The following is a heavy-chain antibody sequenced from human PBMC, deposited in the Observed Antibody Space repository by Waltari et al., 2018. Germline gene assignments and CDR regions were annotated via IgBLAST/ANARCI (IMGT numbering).Heavy chain of an antibody. CDR2: IYYSGST. CDR1: GSAICGSY. Sequence: QVQLQESGPGLGKASETLSLNYTVRGSAICGSYWSWIRQPPGKGLEWIGYIYYSGSTNYNPSLKSRVTISVDTSKNQFSLKLSSVTAADTAVYYCARGEAILDVWGKGTTVTISS. D-gene: IGHD3-3*01. V-gene: IGHV4-59*01. CDR3: ARGEAILDV. J-gene: IGHJ6*04.